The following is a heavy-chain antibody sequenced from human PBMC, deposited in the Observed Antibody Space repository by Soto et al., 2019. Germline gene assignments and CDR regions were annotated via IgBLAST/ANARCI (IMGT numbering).Heavy chain of an antibody. J-gene: IGHJ6*02. D-gene: IGHD2-15*01. CDR3: VRDTAYCSGGTCYSSHDMDV. Sequence: GGSLRLSCAASGFTFSSYAMGWVRQGPGKGLEWVAVVSIGGSTHYADSVKGRFTISRDNSKNTLYLEMNSLRVEDTAVYHCVRDTAYCSGGTCYSSHDMDVWGQGTTVTVSS. CDR1: GFTFSSYA. V-gene: IGHV3-23*01. CDR2: VSIGGST.